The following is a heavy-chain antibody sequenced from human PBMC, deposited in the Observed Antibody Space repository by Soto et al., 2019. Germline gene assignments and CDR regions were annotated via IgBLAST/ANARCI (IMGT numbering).Heavy chain of an antibody. CDR1: GFTFSSYS. Sequence: EVQLVESGGGLVKPGGSLRLSCAASGFTFSSYSMNWVRQAPGKGLEWVSSISSGTTYIYYADSVKGRFTISRDSAKKSLYLQRNSLRAEDTAVYYCARGAVAVRLVNNWFDPWGQGTLVTVSS. D-gene: IGHD2-15*01. V-gene: IGHV3-21*01. CDR3: ARGAVAVRLVNNWFDP. J-gene: IGHJ5*02. CDR2: ISSGTTYI.